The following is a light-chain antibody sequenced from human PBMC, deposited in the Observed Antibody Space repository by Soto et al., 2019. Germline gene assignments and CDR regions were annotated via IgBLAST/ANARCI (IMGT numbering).Light chain of an antibody. J-gene: IGKJ5*01. CDR1: QSFRGL. CDR2: DAY. Sequence: EVVLTQSSFTLSLSPGXXXXXXXXASQSFRGLLAWYQQKPGQAPRLLIYDAYNRATGIPPRFSGSGSGTDFTLTISSLEPEDSAVYYCQQRHMWPITFGQGTRLEIK. V-gene: IGKV3-11*01. CDR3: QQRHMWPIT.